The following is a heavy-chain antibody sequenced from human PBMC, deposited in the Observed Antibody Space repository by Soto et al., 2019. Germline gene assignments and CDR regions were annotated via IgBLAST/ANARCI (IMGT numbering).Heavy chain of an antibody. Sequence: ASVKVSCKASGYTFTSYAMHWVRQAPGQRLEWMGWINAGNGNTKYSQKFQGRVTITRDTSASTAYMELSSLRSEDTAVYYCARESSRGDCYSPTFAFEIWGKETIVTV. J-gene: IGHJ3*02. V-gene: IGHV1-3*01. D-gene: IGHD2-21*02. CDR3: ARESSRGDCYSPTFAFEI. CDR2: INAGNGNT. CDR1: GYTFTSYA.